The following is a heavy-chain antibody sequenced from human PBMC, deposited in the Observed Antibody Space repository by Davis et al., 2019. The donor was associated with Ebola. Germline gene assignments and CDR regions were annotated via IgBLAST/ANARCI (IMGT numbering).Heavy chain of an antibody. Sequence: GESLKISCAASGFTVSSNYMSWVRQAPGKGLEWVSVIYSGGSTYYADSVKGRFTISRDNAKNSLYLQMNSLRAEDTAVYYCASGLRGYYYYYGMDVWGQGTTVTVSS. D-gene: IGHD3-10*01. J-gene: IGHJ6*02. V-gene: IGHV3-53*01. CDR1: GFTVSSNY. CDR2: IYSGGST. CDR3: ASGLRGYYYYYGMDV.